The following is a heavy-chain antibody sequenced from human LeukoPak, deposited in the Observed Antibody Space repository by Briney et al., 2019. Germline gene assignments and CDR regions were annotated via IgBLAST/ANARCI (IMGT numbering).Heavy chain of an antibody. Sequence: HPGGSLRLSCAASGFTFSSFNMNWVRQAPGKGLEWVSYINSGDNNIYYTDSVKGRFTISRDNAKNSLYLQMNSLRAEDTAVYYCAREFPMDRNFDYWGQGTLVTVSS. CDR2: INSGDNNI. CDR1: GFTFSSFN. CDR3: AREFPMDRNFDY. D-gene: IGHD3-10*01. V-gene: IGHV3-48*04. J-gene: IGHJ4*02.